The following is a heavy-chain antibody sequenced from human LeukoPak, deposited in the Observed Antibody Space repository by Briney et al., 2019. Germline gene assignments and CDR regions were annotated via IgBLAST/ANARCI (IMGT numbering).Heavy chain of an antibody. CDR2: IYSDGSA. CDR3: AGGSLVWQFDY. J-gene: IGHJ4*02. Sequence: GGSLRLSCAASGFTVRSNYMIWVRQAPGKGLEWVSVIYSDGSAYYPDSVKGRFTISRDNSKNTLYLQMNSLRADDTAVYFCAGGSLVWQFDYWGQGTLVAASS. D-gene: IGHD2-8*01. V-gene: IGHV3-53*01. CDR1: GFTVRSNY.